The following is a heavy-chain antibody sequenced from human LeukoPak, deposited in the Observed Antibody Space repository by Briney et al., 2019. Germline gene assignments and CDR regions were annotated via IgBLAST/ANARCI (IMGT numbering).Heavy chain of an antibody. Sequence: SQTLSLTCTVSGGSISNSGGFYWSWIRQHPGDGLEWIGFISYRGSTYYNPSLKSRVSMSVDTSRSQFSLRLTSVTDEDTAVYYCARISQSSDGFYYWGQGTLVTVSS. V-gene: IGHV4-31*02. D-gene: IGHD2-21*01. CDR3: ARISQSSDGFYY. J-gene: IGHJ4*02. CDR1: GGSISNSGGFY. CDR2: ISYRGST.